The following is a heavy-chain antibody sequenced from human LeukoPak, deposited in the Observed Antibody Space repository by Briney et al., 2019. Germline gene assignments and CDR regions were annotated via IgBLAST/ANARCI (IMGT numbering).Heavy chain of an antibody. CDR1: GFTFSSYS. D-gene: IGHD6-6*01. Sequence: GGSLRLSCAASGFTFSSYSMNWVRQAPGKGLEWVSAISGSGGSTYYADSVKGRFTISRDNSKNTLYLQMNSLRAEDTAVYYCAKIVALSSSSTYYFDYWGQGTLVTVSS. CDR3: AKIVALSSSSTYYFDY. V-gene: IGHV3-23*01. J-gene: IGHJ4*02. CDR2: ISGSGGST.